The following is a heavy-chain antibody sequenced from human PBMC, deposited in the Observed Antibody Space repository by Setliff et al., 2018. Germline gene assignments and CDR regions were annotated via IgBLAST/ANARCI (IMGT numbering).Heavy chain of an antibody. J-gene: IGHJ4*02. D-gene: IGHD2-8*01. CDR2: INPSGGST. CDR3: IMNMVRPVTGLDC. V-gene: IGHV1-46*01. CDR1: GYTFTSNH. Sequence: GASVKVSCKASGYTFTSNHVHWGRQAPGQGLEWMGTINPSGGSTIYAPDFQGRVTMTWDTSTNIAYMELSGLRYADSAIYYCIMNMVRPVTGLDCWGPGTLGTVSS.